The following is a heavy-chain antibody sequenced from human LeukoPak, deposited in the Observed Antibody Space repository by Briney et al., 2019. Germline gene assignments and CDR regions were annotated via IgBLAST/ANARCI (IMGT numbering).Heavy chain of an antibody. D-gene: IGHD2-2*01. CDR3: AREGCSSTSCARSYYFYMDV. Sequence: GASVKVSCKASGYTFSSYGVSWLRQAPGQGLEWMGWISAYNGNTNYAQKFQGRVTMTTDTSTSTAYMELRSLRSDDTAVYYCAREGCSSTSCARSYYFYMDVWGKGTTVTVSS. J-gene: IGHJ6*03. CDR1: GYTFSSYG. CDR2: ISAYNGNT. V-gene: IGHV1-18*01.